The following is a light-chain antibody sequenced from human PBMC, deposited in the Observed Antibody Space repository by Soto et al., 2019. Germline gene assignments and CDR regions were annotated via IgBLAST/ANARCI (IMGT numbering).Light chain of an antibody. J-gene: IGLJ1*01. CDR2: EVT. CDR1: SGDVGGYDY. V-gene: IGLV2-14*01. CDR3: SSHTSGSTRV. Sequence: QSASVSGSPGQSIAISCTGTSGDVGGYDYVSWYQQHPDKAPKLMIYEVTKRPSWVSNRFSGSKSGNTASLTISGLQPEDEADYYCSSHTSGSTRVFGSGTKVTVL.